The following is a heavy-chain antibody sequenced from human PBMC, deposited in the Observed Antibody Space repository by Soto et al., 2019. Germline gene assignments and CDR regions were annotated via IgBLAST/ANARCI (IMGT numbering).Heavy chain of an antibody. CDR2: ISYDGSNK. CDR3: ARDQVAATLHLYYYYGMDV. Sequence: GGSLRLSCAASGFTFSSYAMHWVRQAPGKGLEWVAVISYDGSNKYYADSVKGRFTISRDNSKNTLYLQMNSLRAEDTAVYYCARDQVAATLHLYYYYGMDVWGQGTTVTVSS. D-gene: IGHD2-15*01. J-gene: IGHJ6*02. CDR1: GFTFSSYA. V-gene: IGHV3-30-3*01.